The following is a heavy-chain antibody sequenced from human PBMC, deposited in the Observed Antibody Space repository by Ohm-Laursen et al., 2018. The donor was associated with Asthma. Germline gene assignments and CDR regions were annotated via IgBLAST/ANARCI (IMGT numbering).Heavy chain of an antibody. J-gene: IGHJ6*02. CDR3: ATWTGNYPLDV. CDR1: GFTFSNFA. V-gene: IGHV3-23*01. Sequence: SLRLSCTASGFTFSNFAMHWVRQAPGKGLEWVSAISGSGGRTYYADSVKGRFTISRDNSKNTLYLLLNSLRADDTAVYYCATWTGNYPLDVWGQGTKVTVSS. D-gene: IGHD3/OR15-3a*01. CDR2: ISGSGGRT.